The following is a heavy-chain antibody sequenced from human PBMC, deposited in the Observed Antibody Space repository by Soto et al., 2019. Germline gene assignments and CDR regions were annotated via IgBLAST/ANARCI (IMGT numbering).Heavy chain of an antibody. J-gene: IGHJ4*02. CDR2: ISGSGSST. Sequence: PGGSLRLSCAASGFTFSSYAMSWVRQAPGKGLEWVSGISGSGSSTYYADSVKGQFTISRDNSKNTLYLQMNSLRAEDTAVYYCAKDHRGGLAARDFDYWGQGTLVTVSS. CDR3: AKDHRGGLAARDFDY. V-gene: IGHV3-23*01. D-gene: IGHD6-6*01. CDR1: GFTFSSYA.